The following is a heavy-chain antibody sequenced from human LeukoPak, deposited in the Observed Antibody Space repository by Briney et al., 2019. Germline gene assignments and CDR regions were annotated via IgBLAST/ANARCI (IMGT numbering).Heavy chain of an antibody. Sequence: GGSLRLSCAASGFTFGDYAIHWVRQAPGKGLEWVSGISWNSAIIGYADSVKGRFTISRDNSKNTLHLQMNSLRAEDTAVYYCASDKRSGWYPGAFDIWGQGTMVTVSS. V-gene: IGHV3-9*01. CDR1: GFTFGDYA. CDR2: ISWNSAII. J-gene: IGHJ3*02. CDR3: ASDKRSGWYPGAFDI. D-gene: IGHD6-19*01.